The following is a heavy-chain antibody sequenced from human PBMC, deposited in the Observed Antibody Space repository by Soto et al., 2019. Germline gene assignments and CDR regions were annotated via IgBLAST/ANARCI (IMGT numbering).Heavy chain of an antibody. CDR2: ISYEGSNK. V-gene: IGHV3-30-3*01. Sequence: QVQLVESGGGVVQPGRSLRLSCAASGFTFSSYAMHWVRQAPGKGLEWVAVISYEGSNKYYADSVKGRFTISRDNSKNTLYLQMNSLRAEDTAVYYCARDNKDYYDSSGYYSGYFQHWGQGTLVTVSS. CDR3: ARDNKDYYDSSGYYSGYFQH. J-gene: IGHJ1*01. D-gene: IGHD3-22*01. CDR1: GFTFSSYA.